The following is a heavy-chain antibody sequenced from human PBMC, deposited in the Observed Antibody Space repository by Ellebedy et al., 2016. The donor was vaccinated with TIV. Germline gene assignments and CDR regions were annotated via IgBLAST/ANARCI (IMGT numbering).Heavy chain of an antibody. D-gene: IGHD1-26*01. V-gene: IGHV3-21*01. Sequence: PGGSLRLSCAASGFTFSSYSMNWVRQAPGKGLEWVSSIPSSSSYRFYADSVKGRFTISRDNAKNSLYLQMNSLRAEDTAVYYCARDLGELLPALNFDYWGQGSLVTVSS. CDR3: ARDLGELLPALNFDY. CDR2: IPSSSSYR. J-gene: IGHJ4*02. CDR1: GFTFSSYS.